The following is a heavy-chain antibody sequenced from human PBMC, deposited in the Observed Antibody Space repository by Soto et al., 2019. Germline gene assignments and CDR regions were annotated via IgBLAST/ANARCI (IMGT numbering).Heavy chain of an antibody. Sequence: PSETLSLTCSVSGDSISNSRFYWAWIRQPPGEGLEWIGSIYHTGNAYYNPSLKSRVTMSVDTSKNQFSLTLSSVTAADTAVYYCALRSMAVVTEYWGQGTLVTVSS. CDR1: GDSISNSRFY. CDR2: IYHTGNA. D-gene: IGHD3-22*01. CDR3: ALRSMAVVTEY. V-gene: IGHV4-39*01. J-gene: IGHJ4*02.